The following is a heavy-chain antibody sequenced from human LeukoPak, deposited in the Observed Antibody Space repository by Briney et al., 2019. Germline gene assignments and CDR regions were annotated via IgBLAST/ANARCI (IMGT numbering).Heavy chain of an antibody. Sequence: ASVEVSCKASGYTFTSYGISWVRQAPGQGLEWMGWISAYNGNTNYAQRLQGRVTMTTDTSTSTAYMELRSLRSDDTAVYYCARDLNCSGGSCYSGRFDPWGQGTLVTVSS. CDR3: ARDLNCSGGSCYSGRFDP. CDR1: GYTFTSYG. V-gene: IGHV1-18*01. J-gene: IGHJ5*02. D-gene: IGHD2-15*01. CDR2: ISAYNGNT.